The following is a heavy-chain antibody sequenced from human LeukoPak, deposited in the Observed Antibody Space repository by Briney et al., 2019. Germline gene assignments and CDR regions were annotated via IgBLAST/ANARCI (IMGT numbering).Heavy chain of an antibody. J-gene: IGHJ4*02. D-gene: IGHD5-12*01. CDR3: ARDGGYEGYFDY. CDR2: IYTSGST. V-gene: IGHV4-39*07. CDR1: GGSISSSSFY. Sequence: SETLSLTCTVSGGSISSSSFYWGWIRQPPGKGLEWIGRIYTSGSTNYDPSLKSRVTMSVDTSKNQFSLKLSSVTAADTAVYYCARDGGYEGYFDYWGQGTLVTVSS.